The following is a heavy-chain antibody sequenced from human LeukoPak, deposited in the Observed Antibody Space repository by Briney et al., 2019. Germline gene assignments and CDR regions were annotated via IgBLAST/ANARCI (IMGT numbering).Heavy chain of an antibody. V-gene: IGHV1-69*05. J-gene: IGHJ4*02. Sequence: SVKVSCKASGGTFSSYAISWVRQAPGQGLEWMGGIIPIFGTANYAQKFQGRVTITTDESTSTAYMELSSLRSEDTAVYYCARVRRRGYSYGDAPFDYWGQGTLVTVSS. CDR2: IIPIFGTA. CDR3: ARVRRRGYSYGDAPFDY. CDR1: GGTFSSYA. D-gene: IGHD5-18*01.